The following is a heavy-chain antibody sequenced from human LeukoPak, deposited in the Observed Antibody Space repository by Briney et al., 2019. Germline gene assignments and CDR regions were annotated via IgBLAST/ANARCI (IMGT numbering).Heavy chain of an antibody. V-gene: IGHV3-48*04. Sequence: GGSLRLSCAASGFTFSSYSMNWVRPAPGKGLEWVSFISSSSSTIYYADSVKGRFTISRDNAKNSLYLQMNSLRAEDTAVYYCARDRGGSYSAIDYWGQGTLVTVSS. CDR3: ARDRGGSYSAIDY. D-gene: IGHD1-26*01. J-gene: IGHJ4*02. CDR2: ISSSSSTI. CDR1: GFTFSSYS.